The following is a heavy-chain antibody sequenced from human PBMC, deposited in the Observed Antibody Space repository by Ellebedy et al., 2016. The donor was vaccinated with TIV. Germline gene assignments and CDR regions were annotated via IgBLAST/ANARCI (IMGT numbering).Heavy chain of an antibody. J-gene: IGHJ6*02. CDR2: IYSSGGT. V-gene: IGHV3-53*01. CDR3: ARDRKPSIYYGMHV. Sequence: GESLKISCAASGFTVSSKYMSWVRQAPGRGLEWVSTIYSSGGTYYAGSVKGRFTISRDNSKNTLYLQMNSLRAEDTAVYYCARDRKPSIYYGMHVWGQGTTVTVSS. CDR1: GFTVSSKY. D-gene: IGHD3-3*02.